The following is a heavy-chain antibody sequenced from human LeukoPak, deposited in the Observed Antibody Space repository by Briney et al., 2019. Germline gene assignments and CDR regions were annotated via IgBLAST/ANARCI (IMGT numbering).Heavy chain of an antibody. Sequence: PGGSLRLSCAASGFTFSSFAIIWVRQAQGKCLEWVSAISGSADSTYCADYVKGPFSLSRDNSENTVYLQMNSLRAEHTAVYYCAKRQGAYCSAGSCFCMDYWGQGTLVTVSS. CDR2: ISGSADST. D-gene: IGHD2-15*01. CDR3: AKRQGAYCSAGSCFCMDY. V-gene: IGHV3-23*01. J-gene: IGHJ4*02. CDR1: GFTFSSFA.